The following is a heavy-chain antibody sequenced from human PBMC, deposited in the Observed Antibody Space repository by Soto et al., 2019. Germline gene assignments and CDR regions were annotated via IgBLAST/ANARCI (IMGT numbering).Heavy chain of an antibody. CDR3: ATGDPTGINFDY. J-gene: IGHJ4*02. V-gene: IGHV1-24*01. D-gene: IGHD1-1*01. CDR1: GYTLTELS. Sequence: ASVKVSCKVSGYTLTELSMHWVRQAPGKGLEWMGGFDPEDGETIYAQKFQGRVTMTEDTSTDTAYMELSSLRSEDTAVYYCATGDPTGINFDYWGQGTLVTVSS. CDR2: FDPEDGET.